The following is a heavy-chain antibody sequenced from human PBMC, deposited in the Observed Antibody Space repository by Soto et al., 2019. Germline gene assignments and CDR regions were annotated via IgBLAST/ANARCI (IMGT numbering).Heavy chain of an antibody. D-gene: IGHD1-1*01. J-gene: IGHJ3*01. CDR3: ATWHEREHAYDV. V-gene: IGHV3-53*01. CDR1: GFPFTTYG. Sequence: GGSLRLSCAASGFPFTTYGMHLVRQAPGKGLEWVSALYDVDGSFYADSVKGRFTTSSDSSKTTVYLQMNDLRPDDTAVYYCATWHEREHAYDVWGQGTTVTVSS. CDR2: LYDVDGS.